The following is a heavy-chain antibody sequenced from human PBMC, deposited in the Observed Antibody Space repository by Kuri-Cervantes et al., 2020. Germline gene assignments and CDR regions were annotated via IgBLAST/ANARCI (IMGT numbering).Heavy chain of an antibody. CDR2: IIPILGIA. V-gene: IGHV1-69*02. J-gene: IGHJ6*02. Sequence: SVKVSCKASGGTFSSYTISWVRQAPGQGLEWMGRIIPILGIANYAQKFQGRVTITADKSTSTAYMELGSLRSEDTAVYYCARVDSIYTGPYGMDVWGQGTTVTVSS. CDR1: GGTFSSYT. D-gene: IGHD3-16*01. CDR3: ARVDSIYTGPYGMDV.